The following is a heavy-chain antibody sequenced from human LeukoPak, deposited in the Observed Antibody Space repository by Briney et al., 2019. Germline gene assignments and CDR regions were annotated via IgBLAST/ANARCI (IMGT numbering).Heavy chain of an antibody. Sequence: SETLSLTCTVSGGSISSDYWSWIRQPPGKGLEWIGYIYYSGSTNYNPSPKSRVTISVHTSKNQFSLKLSSVTAADTAVYYCARLTGYSSESWFDPWGQGTLVTVSS. D-gene: IGHD3-9*01. CDR1: GGSISSDY. J-gene: IGHJ5*02. V-gene: IGHV4-59*01. CDR3: ARLTGYSSESWFDP. CDR2: IYYSGST.